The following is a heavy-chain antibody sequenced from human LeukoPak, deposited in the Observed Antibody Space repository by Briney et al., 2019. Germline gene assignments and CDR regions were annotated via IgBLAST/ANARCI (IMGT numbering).Heavy chain of an antibody. CDR3: VRDRHWTNDWVFDY. V-gene: IGHV4-4*07. CDR2: IYTSGRT. CDR1: GGSISYYY. Sequence: SETLSLTCTVSGGSISYYYWNWIRQPAGKGLEWIGRIYTSGRTYYNPSLKSRVSMSVDTSKNQFSLKLSSVTAADTAVYYCVRDRHWTNDWVFDYWGQGTLVTVSS. J-gene: IGHJ4*02. D-gene: IGHD1/OR15-1a*01.